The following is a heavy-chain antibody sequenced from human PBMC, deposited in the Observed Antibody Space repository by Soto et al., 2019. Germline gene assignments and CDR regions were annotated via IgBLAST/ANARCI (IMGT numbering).Heavy chain of an antibody. CDR3: ARGRSASSDFDY. V-gene: IGHV3-66*01. D-gene: IGHD3-10*01. CDR2: VYSGGTT. CDR1: GFTVSTYY. J-gene: IGHJ4*02. Sequence: EVQLVESGGGLVQPGGSLRLSCAASGFTVSTYYMNWVRQAPGEGLEWVAVVYSGGTTYYADNVRGRFTNSRDNSKNTLFLQMNSLRAEDTAVYYWARGRSASSDFDYWGQGTLVTVSS.